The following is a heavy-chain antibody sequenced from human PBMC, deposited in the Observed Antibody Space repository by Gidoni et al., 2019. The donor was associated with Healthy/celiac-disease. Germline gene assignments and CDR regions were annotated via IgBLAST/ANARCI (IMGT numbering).Heavy chain of an antibody. CDR3: TTGPPAAYGMDV. J-gene: IGHJ6*02. CDR1: GFTFSNAW. Sequence: EVQLVESGGGLVKPGGSLRLSCAASGFTFSNAWMSWVRQAPGKGLEWVGRIKSKTDGGTTDYAAPVKGRFTISRDDSKNTLYLQMNSLKTEDTAVYYCTTGPPAAYGMDVWGQGTTVTVSS. V-gene: IGHV3-15*01. D-gene: IGHD2-2*01. CDR2: IKSKTDGGTT.